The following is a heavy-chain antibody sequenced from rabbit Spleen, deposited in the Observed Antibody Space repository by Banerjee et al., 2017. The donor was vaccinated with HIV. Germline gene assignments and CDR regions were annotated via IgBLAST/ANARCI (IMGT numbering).Heavy chain of an antibody. Sequence: QSLEESGGDLVKPGASLTLTCTASGVSFSSSSYMCWVRQAPGKGLEWIACIDAGSSGFTYFATWAKGRFTCSKTSSTTVTLQMTRLTAADTATYFCARDTSSSFSSYGMDLWGQGTLVT. CDR1: GVSFSSSSY. J-gene: IGHJ6*01. V-gene: IGHV1S40*01. D-gene: IGHD1-1*01. CDR3: ARDTSSSFSSYGMDL. CDR2: IDAGSSGFT.